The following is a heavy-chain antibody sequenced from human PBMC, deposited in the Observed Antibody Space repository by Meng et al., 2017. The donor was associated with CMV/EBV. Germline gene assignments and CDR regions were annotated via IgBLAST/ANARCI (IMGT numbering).Heavy chain of an antibody. CDR3: ARGPGVVVPAATDY. J-gene: IGHJ4*02. V-gene: IGHV1-18*01. Sequence: ASVKVSCKASGYTFNSYAISWVRQAPGQGLEWMGWISPYNGNTNYAQKLQGRVTMTTDTSTSTAYMELRSLRSDDTAVYYCARGPGVVVPAATDYWGQGTLVTVSS. CDR2: ISPYNGNT. D-gene: IGHD2-2*01. CDR1: GYTFNSYA.